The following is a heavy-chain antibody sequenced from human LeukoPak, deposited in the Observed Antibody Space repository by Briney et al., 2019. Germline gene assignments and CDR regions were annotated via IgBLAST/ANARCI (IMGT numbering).Heavy chain of an antibody. CDR1: GYSFTSYW. Sequence: GESLKISCKGSGYSFTSYWVGWVRQMPGKGLEWMGIIYPGDSDTRYSPSFQGQVTISVDKSISTAYLQWISLKASDTAMYYCARVEEQWLRSFAFDIWGQGTMVTVSS. J-gene: IGHJ3*02. D-gene: IGHD6-19*01. CDR3: ARVEEQWLRSFAFDI. CDR2: IYPGDSDT. V-gene: IGHV5-51*01.